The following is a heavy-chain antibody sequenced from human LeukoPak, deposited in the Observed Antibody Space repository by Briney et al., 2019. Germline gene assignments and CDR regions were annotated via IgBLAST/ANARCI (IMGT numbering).Heavy chain of an antibody. V-gene: IGHV3-74*01. D-gene: IGHD2-8*02. CDR2: INSDGTNT. Sequence: GGSLRLSCAVSGFTFSSYTMHWVRQAPGKGLVWVSRINSDGTNTRSADSVKGRFTISRDNAKNTLYLQMNSLRAEDTAVYYCARGSTDFDYWGQGTLVTVSS. J-gene: IGHJ4*02. CDR3: ARGSTDFDY. CDR1: GFTFSSYT.